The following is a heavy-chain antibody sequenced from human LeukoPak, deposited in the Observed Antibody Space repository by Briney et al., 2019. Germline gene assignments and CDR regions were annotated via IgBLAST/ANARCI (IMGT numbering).Heavy chain of an antibody. Sequence: ASVTVSCKASGGTFSSYAISWVRQAPGQGLEWMGGIIPIFGTANYAQKFQGRVTITADESTSTAYMELSSLRSEDTAVYYCARSQRGYSGYDYRGQGTLVTVSS. CDR3: ARSQRGYSGYDY. J-gene: IGHJ4*02. CDR2: IIPIFGTA. V-gene: IGHV1-69*01. CDR1: GGTFSSYA. D-gene: IGHD5-12*01.